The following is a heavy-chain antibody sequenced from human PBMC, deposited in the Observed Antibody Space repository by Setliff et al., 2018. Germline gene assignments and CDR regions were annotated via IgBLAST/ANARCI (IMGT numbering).Heavy chain of an antibody. CDR3: ARDNTMVGATDY. J-gene: IGHJ4*02. CDR1: GNSISSGYC. V-gene: IGHV4-38-2*02. D-gene: IGHD1-26*01. Sequence: SETLSLTCAVSGNSISSGYCWGWIRQPPGKGLECIGSIYHSGSTFYNPSLKSRVTISLDTSKNQFSLKLRSVTAADTAVYFCARDNTMVGATDYWGLGTLVTVSS. CDR2: IYHSGST.